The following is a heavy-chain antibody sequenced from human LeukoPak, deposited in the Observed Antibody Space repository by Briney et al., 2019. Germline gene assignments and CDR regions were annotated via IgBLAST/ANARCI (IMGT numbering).Heavy chain of an antibody. V-gene: IGHV3-21*01. Sequence: GGSLRLSCAASGFTFSSFAVSWVRQAPGRGLERVSSISTSSTYIYYADSLKGRFSISRDNAKNSLSLQMNSLRAEDTAIYCCARVSPRGNSGYEVLDYWGQGTLVTVSS. J-gene: IGHJ4*02. CDR3: ARVSPRGNSGYEVLDY. CDR2: ISTSSTYI. D-gene: IGHD5-12*01. CDR1: GFTFSSFA.